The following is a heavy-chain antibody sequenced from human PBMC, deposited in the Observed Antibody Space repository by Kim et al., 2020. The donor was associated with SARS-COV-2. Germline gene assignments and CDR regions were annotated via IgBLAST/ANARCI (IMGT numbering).Heavy chain of an antibody. D-gene: IGHD1-26*01. CDR2: LSYSGCDT. CDR1: GFTFSSFA. V-gene: IGHV3-23*01. J-gene: IGHJ2*01. CDR3: AKKGILARGQWYFDL. Sequence: GGSLRLSCAASGFTFSSFAMTWVRQAPGKGLEWVSILSYSGCDTFYADSVKGRFTISRDNSKNTLYLQMNSLRAEDTAVYYCAKKGILARGQWYFDLWGRGTLVTVSS.